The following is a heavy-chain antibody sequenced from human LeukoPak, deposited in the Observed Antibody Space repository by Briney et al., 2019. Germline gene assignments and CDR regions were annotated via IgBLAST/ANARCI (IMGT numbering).Heavy chain of an antibody. CDR1: GYTFTDYY. CDR3: ARDGYHYGQFDY. D-gene: IGHD3-10*01. J-gene: IGHJ4*02. CDR2: INTNNGGT. V-gene: IGHV1-2*02. Sequence: GASVKVSCKASGYTFTDYYIHWVRQAPGQGLEWIGWINTNNGGTKYAQRSQGRVTMTRDTSTSTAYMEVSSLRSDDTAVYYCARDGYHYGQFDYWGQGTLVTVSS.